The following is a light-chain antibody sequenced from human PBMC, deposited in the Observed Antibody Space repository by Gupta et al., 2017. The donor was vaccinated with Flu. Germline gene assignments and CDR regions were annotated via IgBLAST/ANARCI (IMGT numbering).Light chain of an antibody. Sequence: DIQMPQSPSSLSASVGDRVTITCRASQSISSYLNGYQQKPGKAPKLLIYAASSLQSGVPSRCIGSGSGTDFFTTISSLQPEDVATDYCLQRYSTSRTFGGGTKVEIK. J-gene: IGKJ4*02. V-gene: IGKV1-39*01. CDR2: AAS. CDR3: LQRYSTSRT. CDR1: QSISSY.